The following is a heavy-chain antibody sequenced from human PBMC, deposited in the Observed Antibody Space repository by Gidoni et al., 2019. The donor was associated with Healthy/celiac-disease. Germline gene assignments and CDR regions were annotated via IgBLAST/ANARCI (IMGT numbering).Heavy chain of an antibody. D-gene: IGHD4-4*01. Sequence: EVQLVQSGAEVKKPGESLRISCKGSGYSFTSYWISWVRQMPGKGLEWMGRIDPSDSYTNYSPSFQGHVTISADKSISTAYLQWSSLKASDTAMYYCAIHIILQWPYYYYYGMDVWGQGTTVTVSS. V-gene: IGHV5-10-1*03. CDR3: AIHIILQWPYYYYYGMDV. CDR2: IDPSDSYT. CDR1: GYSFTSYW. J-gene: IGHJ6*02.